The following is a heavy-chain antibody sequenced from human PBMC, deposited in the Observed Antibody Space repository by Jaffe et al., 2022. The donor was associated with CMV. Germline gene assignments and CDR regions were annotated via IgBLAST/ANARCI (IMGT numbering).Heavy chain of an antibody. CDR3: AKGSGYASVWHMS. CDR1: GFTFSNYA. J-gene: IGHJ4*02. Sequence: EVQLLESGGGLVQPGGSLRLSCAASGFTFSNYAMSWVRQAPGKGLEWVSDISGGGDTTYHADSVKGRFTISRDNSKNTLYLQMNSLRAEDTAVYYCAKGSGYASVWHMSWGQGTLVTVSS. D-gene: IGHD6-19*01. CDR2: ISGGGDTT. V-gene: IGHV3-23*01.